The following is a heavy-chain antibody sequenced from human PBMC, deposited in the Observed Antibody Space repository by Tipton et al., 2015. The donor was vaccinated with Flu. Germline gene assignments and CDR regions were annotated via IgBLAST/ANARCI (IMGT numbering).Heavy chain of an antibody. V-gene: IGHV4-39*07. D-gene: IGHD4-11*01. CDR1: GGSISSSRYY. CDR3: ARYPESNYHWFGP. J-gene: IGHJ5*02. CDR2: IYHSGTA. Sequence: TLSLTCTVSGGSISSSRYYWGWIRQPPGKGLEWIGSIYHSGTAYYNPSLKSRVTISVDTSKNQISLKLSSATAADTAVYYRARYPESNYHWFGPWGQGALVTVSS.